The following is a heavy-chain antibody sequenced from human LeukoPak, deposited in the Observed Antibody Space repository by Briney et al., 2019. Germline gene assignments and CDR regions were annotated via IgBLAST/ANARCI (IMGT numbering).Heavy chain of an antibody. CDR2: ISSSSSYI. J-gene: IGHJ6*03. V-gene: IGHV3-21*04. D-gene: IGHD3-3*01. Sequence: GGSLRLSCAASGFTFSSYSMNWVRQAPGKGLEWVSSISSSSSYIYYADSVKGRFTISRDNAKNSLYLRMNSLRAEDTAVYYCATDTNLLRFLEWPPQYYYYMDVWGKGTTVTVSS. CDR3: ATDTNLLRFLEWPPQYYYYMDV. CDR1: GFTFSSYS.